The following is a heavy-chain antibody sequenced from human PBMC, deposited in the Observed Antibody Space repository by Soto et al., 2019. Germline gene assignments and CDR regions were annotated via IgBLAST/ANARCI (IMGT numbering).Heavy chain of an antibody. CDR2: VFHTGDT. Sequence: SETLSLTCAVSGDSISSSVWWTWVRQPPGKGLEWIGEVFHTGDTYFNPSLRSRVAMSVDRSTNEFSLKVTSVTAADTAIYYCARKAWVRFDYWGQGALVTVSS. CDR3: ARKAWVRFDY. CDR1: GDSISSSVW. J-gene: IGHJ4*02. V-gene: IGHV4-4*02. D-gene: IGHD7-27*01.